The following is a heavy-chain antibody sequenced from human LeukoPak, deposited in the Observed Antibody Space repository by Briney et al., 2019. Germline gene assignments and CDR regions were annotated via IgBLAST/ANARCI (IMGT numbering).Heavy chain of an antibody. V-gene: IGHV4-59*08. CDR1: GGSTRSYY. J-gene: IGHJ6*03. D-gene: IGHD3-22*01. CDR2: IYYSGST. Sequence: SETLSLTCTVSGGSTRSYYWSWIRQPPGKGLEWIGYIYYSGSTNYNPSLKGRVTISVDTSKNQFSLKLSSVTAADTAMYYCARSYYYDNSGYPYYYYMDVWGKGTTVTVSS. CDR3: ARSYYYDNSGYPYYYYMDV.